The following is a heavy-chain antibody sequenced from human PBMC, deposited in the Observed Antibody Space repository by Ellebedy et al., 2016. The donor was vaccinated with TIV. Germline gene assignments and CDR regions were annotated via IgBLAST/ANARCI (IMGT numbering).Heavy chain of an antibody. J-gene: IGHJ4*02. CDR3: ARDQGIGRVKGIDY. CDR1: GFTFSSYG. Sequence: GESLKISCAASGFTFSSYGMHWVRQAPGKGLEWVAVIWYDGSNKYYADSVKGRFTISRDNSKNTLYLQMNSLRAEDTAVYYCARDQGIGRVKGIDYWGQGTLVTVSS. CDR2: IWYDGSNK. D-gene: IGHD3-10*01. V-gene: IGHV3-33*01.